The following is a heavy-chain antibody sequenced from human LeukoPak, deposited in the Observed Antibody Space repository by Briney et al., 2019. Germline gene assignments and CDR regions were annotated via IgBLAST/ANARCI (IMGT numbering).Heavy chain of an antibody. CDR2: IYTSGST. CDR3: ARALRRGGSGDYFDY. Sequence: SETLSLTCTVSGGSISGYYWSWIRQPAGKGLEWIGRIYTSGSTYYNPSLKSRLTISVDTSKNQFSLKLSSVTAADTAVYYCARALRRGGSGDYFDYWGQGTLVTVSS. J-gene: IGHJ4*02. D-gene: IGHD3-16*01. V-gene: IGHV4-4*07. CDR1: GGSISGYY.